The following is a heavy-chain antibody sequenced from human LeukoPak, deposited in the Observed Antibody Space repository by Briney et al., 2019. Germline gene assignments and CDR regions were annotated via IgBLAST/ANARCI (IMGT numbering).Heavy chain of an antibody. CDR3: ARAGTAMVY. V-gene: IGHV4-59*01. D-gene: IGHD5-18*01. CDR1: GGSISSYY. Sequence: TSETLSLTCTVSGGSISSYYWSWIRQPPGKGLEWIGYIYYSGSTNYNPSLKSRVTISVDTSKNQFSLKLSSVTAADTAVYYCARAGTAMVYWGQGTLVTVSS. CDR2: IYYSGST. J-gene: IGHJ4*02.